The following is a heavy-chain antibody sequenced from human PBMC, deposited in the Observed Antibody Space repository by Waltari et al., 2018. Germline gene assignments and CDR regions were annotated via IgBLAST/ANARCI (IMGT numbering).Heavy chain of an antibody. J-gene: IGHJ3*02. Sequence: EVQLVESGGGLVQPGGSLSLSCAASGFTFSSYAMSWVRQAPGKGLGWVSAISGSGGSTYYAVSVKGRFTISRDTSKNTLYLQMNSLRAEDTAVYYCARDPYSLNADAFDIWGQGTMVTVSS. CDR1: GFTFSSYA. D-gene: IGHD1-26*01. CDR2: ISGSGGST. CDR3: ARDPYSLNADAFDI. V-gene: IGHV3-23*04.